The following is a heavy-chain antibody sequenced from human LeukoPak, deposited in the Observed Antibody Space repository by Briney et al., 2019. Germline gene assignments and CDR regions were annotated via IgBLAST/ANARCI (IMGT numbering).Heavy chain of an antibody. V-gene: IGHV1-18*01. J-gene: IGHJ3*02. Sequence: ASVKVSCKASGYTFTSYGISWVRQAPGQGPEWMGWISAYNGNTNYAQKLQGRVTMTTDTSTSTAYMELRSLRSDDTAVYYCARLTVGYYDFWSGEIHDAFDIWGQGTMVTVSS. CDR1: GYTFTSYG. CDR3: ARLTVGYYDFWSGEIHDAFDI. CDR2: ISAYNGNT. D-gene: IGHD3-3*01.